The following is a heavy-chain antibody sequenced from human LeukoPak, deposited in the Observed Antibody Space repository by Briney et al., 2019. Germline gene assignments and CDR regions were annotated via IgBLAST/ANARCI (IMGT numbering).Heavy chain of an antibody. CDR2: FDPEDGET. J-gene: IGHJ4*02. V-gene: IGHV1-24*01. D-gene: IGHD3-10*01. Sequence: EASVKVSCKVSGYTLTESSMHWVRQAPGKGLEWIGGFDPEDGETIYAQKFQGRVTMTEDTSTDTAYMELSSLRSEDTAVYYCATDNYYGSGSYYRFDYWGQGTLVTVSS. CDR3: ATDNYYGSGSYYRFDY. CDR1: GYTLTESS.